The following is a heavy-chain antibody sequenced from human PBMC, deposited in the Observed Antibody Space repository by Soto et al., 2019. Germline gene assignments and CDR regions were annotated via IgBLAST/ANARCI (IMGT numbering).Heavy chain of an antibody. V-gene: IGHV4-30-4*01. CDR1: GGSISSDYYY. Sequence: QVPLQESGPGLLKPSETLSLTCTVSGGSISSDYYYWSWIRQPPGRGLEWIGYIYYSGRNYYNPSLKSRLIISVDTSKNQFSLGLSSVTAADTAVYYCARGGAIADFYFDSWGQGILVSVAS. J-gene: IGHJ4*02. CDR2: IYYSGRN. D-gene: IGHD1-26*01. CDR3: ARGGAIADFYFDS.